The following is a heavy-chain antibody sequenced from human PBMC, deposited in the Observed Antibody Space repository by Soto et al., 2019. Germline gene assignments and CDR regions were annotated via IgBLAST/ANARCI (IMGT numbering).Heavy chain of an antibody. V-gene: IGHV3-30-3*01. CDR3: ARDSRDSFDY. J-gene: IGHJ4*02. D-gene: IGHD3-22*01. CDR2: ISYDGSNK. CDR1: GFTFSSYA. Sequence: QVQLVESGGGVVQPGRSLRLSCAASGFTFSSYAMHWVRQAPGKGLEWVAVISYDGSNKYYADSVKGRFTISRDNSKNTLYLQMTSLRAEDTAVYYCARDSRDSFDYWGQGTLVTVSS.